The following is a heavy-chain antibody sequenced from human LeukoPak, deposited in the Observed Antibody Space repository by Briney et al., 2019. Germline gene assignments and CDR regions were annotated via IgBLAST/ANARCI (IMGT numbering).Heavy chain of an antibody. D-gene: IGHD6-13*01. CDR3: AREGLAAAAFDY. Sequence: GGSLRLSCAASGFTFSSYEMNWARQAPGKGLEWVSYISSSGSTIYYADSVKGRFTISRDNAKNSPYLQMNSLRAEDTAVYYCAREGLAAAAFDYWGQGTLVTVSS. CDR1: GFTFSSYE. V-gene: IGHV3-48*03. J-gene: IGHJ4*02. CDR2: ISSSGSTI.